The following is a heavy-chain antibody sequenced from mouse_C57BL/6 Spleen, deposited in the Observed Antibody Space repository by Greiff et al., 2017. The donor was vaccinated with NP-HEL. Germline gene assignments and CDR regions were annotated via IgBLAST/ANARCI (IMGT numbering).Heavy chain of an antibody. D-gene: IGHD2-3*01. Sequence: EVKLMESGGGLVKPGGSLKLSCAASGFTFSDYGMHWVRQAPEKGLEWVAYISSGSSTIYYADTVKGRFTISRDNAKNTLFLQMTSLRSEDTAMYYCARPPFYDGYSAWFAYWGQGTLVTVSA. CDR2: ISSGSSTI. V-gene: IGHV5-17*01. CDR3: ARPPFYDGYSAWFAY. CDR1: GFTFSDYG. J-gene: IGHJ3*01.